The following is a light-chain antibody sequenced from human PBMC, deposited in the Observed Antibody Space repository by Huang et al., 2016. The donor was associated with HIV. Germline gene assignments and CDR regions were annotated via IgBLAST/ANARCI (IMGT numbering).Light chain of an antibody. CDR1: QSIRKF. Sequence: DIQMTQSPSSLSASVGDRVTIACRASQSIRKFLNWYQQKPGEAPKLLMHSASSLQSVVPSRFSGSGSGTDFTLTITSLQPEDFATYYCQQTDNPPRTFGQGTKVVIK. J-gene: IGKJ1*01. CDR2: SAS. CDR3: QQTDNPPRT. V-gene: IGKV1-39*01.